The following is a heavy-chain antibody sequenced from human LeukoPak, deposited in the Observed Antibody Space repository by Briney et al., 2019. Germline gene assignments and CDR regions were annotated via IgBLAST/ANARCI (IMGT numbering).Heavy chain of an antibody. CDR3: ARGLLYYYDSSGYLEFDY. CDR2: ISSSSSYI. J-gene: IGHJ4*02. V-gene: IGHV3-21*01. D-gene: IGHD3-22*01. CDR1: GFTFSSYS. Sequence: GGSLRLSCAASGFTFSSYSMNWVRQAPGKGLEWVSSISSSSSYIYYADSVKGRFTISRDNAKSSLYLQMNSLRAEDTAVYYCARGLLYYYDSSGYLEFDYWGQGTLVTVSS.